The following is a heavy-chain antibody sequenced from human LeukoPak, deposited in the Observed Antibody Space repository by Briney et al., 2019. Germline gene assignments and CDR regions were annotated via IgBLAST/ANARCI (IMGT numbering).Heavy chain of an antibody. Sequence: PSQTLSLTCTVSGGSISNSNYYWAWIRQPPGKGLEWIGSIYYSGGTYYNPSLKSRVTISVDTSKNQFSLKLSSVTAADTAVYYCSRGLVYSSGWYFHYWGQGTLVTVSS. D-gene: IGHD6-19*01. V-gene: IGHV4-39*07. CDR1: GGSISNSNYY. CDR3: SRGLVYSSGWYFHY. J-gene: IGHJ4*01. CDR2: IYYSGGT.